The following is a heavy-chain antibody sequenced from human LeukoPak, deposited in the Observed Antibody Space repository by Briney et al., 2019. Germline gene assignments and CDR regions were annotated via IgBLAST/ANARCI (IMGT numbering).Heavy chain of an antibody. J-gene: IGHJ4*02. V-gene: IGHV3-64*01. D-gene: IGHD2-2*03. Sequence: PGGSLRLSCAASGFTFSSYGMSWVRQAPGKGLEFVSAISRSGGNTYYANSVKGRFTISRDTSKNTLYLQVGSLRVEGMAVYYCARVGDRSGNGYSHWGQGTLVTVSS. CDR2: ISRSGGNT. CDR3: ARVGDRSGNGYSH. CDR1: GFTFSSYG.